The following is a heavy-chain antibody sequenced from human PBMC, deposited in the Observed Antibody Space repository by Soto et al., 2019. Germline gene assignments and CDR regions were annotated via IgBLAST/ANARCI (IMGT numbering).Heavy chain of an antibody. J-gene: IGHJ5*01. Sequence: ASVKGACKASGYTFTGYYIHWVRQAPGQGLEWMGWINPNNGDTKYAQRFQGRVTVTRDTSSNTIYMELRRLTSDDTAVYYCEREEKNGFDSWGQGTLVTVSS. CDR1: GYTFTGYY. CDR3: EREEKNGFDS. V-gene: IGHV1-2*02. CDR2: INPNNGDT.